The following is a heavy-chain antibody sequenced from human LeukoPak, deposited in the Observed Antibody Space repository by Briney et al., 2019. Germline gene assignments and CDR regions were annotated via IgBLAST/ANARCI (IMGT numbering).Heavy chain of an antibody. CDR1: GYTFTSYG. Sequence: ASVKVSCKASGYTFTSYGISWVRQAPGQGLEWMGWISAYNGNTNYAQKLQVRVTMTTDTSTSTAYMELRSLRSDDTAVYYCARERGRGYCSSTSCYWDYYYGMGVWGKGTTVTVSS. CDR2: ISAYNGNT. V-gene: IGHV1-18*04. CDR3: ARERGRGYCSSTSCYWDYYYGMGV. D-gene: IGHD2-2*01. J-gene: IGHJ6*04.